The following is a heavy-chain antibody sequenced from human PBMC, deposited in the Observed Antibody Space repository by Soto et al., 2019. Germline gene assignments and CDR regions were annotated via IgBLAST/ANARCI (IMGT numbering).Heavy chain of an antibody. CDR3: ARDPVPPSWFGEEENWFDP. V-gene: IGHV3-48*02. J-gene: IGHJ5*02. Sequence: EVQLVESGGGLVQPGGSLRLSCAASGFTFSSYSMNWVRQAPGKGLEWVSYISSSSSTIYYADSVKGRFTISRDNAKNSLYLQMNSLRDEDTAVYYCARDPVPPSWFGEEENWFDPWGQGTLVTVSS. CDR2: ISSSSSTI. CDR1: GFTFSSYS. D-gene: IGHD3-10*01.